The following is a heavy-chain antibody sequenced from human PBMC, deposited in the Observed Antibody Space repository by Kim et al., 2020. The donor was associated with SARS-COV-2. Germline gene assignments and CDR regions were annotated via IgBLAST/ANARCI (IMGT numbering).Heavy chain of an antibody. CDR1: GFSFSDYF. CDR3: AREIRSSNWYSYYYGMDV. CDR2: ISSNSDYT. J-gene: IGHJ6*02. D-gene: IGHD6-13*01. V-gene: IGHV3-11*05. Sequence: GGSLRLSCAASGFSFSDYFMTWIRQAPGKGLEWVSDISSNSDYTNYADSVKGRFTISRDNAKNSQYLQMNSLRAEDTAVYYCAREIRSSNWYSYYYGMDVWGQGTTVTVSS.